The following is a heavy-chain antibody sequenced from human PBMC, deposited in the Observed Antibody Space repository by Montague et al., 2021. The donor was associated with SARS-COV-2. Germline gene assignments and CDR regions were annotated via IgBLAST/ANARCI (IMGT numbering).Heavy chain of an antibody. D-gene: IGHD2-15*01. V-gene: IGHV4-59*01. CDR3: ARRALGYCSGGSCYSGFDY. CDR1: GGSISGYY. Sequence: SETLSLTCTVSGGSISGYYWTWIRQPPGKGLEWLGHIYYTGSTKYNPSLRSRVTISIDTPKNQFSLKLRSVTAADTAVYFCARRALGYCSGGSCYSGFDYWGQGTLVTVSS. CDR2: IYYTGST. J-gene: IGHJ4*02.